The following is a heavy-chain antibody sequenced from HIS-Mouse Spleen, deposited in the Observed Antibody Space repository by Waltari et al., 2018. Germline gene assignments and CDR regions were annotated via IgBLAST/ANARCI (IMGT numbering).Heavy chain of an antibody. Sequence: EVQLVESGGGLVQPGGSVRLLCAASGFTVSSNYMSWVRQAPGKGLEWVSVVYSGGSTYYADSVKGRFTISRDNSKNTLYLQMNSLRAEDTAVYYCARSDIVATISAFDIWGQGTMVTVSS. CDR1: GFTVSSNY. J-gene: IGHJ3*02. V-gene: IGHV3-66*01. CDR2: VYSGGST. D-gene: IGHD5-12*01. CDR3: ARSDIVATISAFDI.